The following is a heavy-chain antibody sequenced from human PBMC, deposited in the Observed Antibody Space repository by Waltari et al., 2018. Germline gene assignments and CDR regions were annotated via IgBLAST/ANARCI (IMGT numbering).Heavy chain of an antibody. J-gene: IGHJ4*02. D-gene: IGHD4-17*01. CDR1: GGSLSSSGYY. Sequence: QLQLQESGPGLVKPSETLFLTCTVSGGSLSSSGYYWGWIRQPPGKGLEWIGSIDYSGSTYYNPSLQSRVTISVDTSKNQFSLKLSSVTAADTAVFFCARRRTTVTTYYFDYWGQGTLVTVSS. CDR2: IDYSGST. CDR3: ARRRTTVTTYYFDY. V-gene: IGHV4-39*01.